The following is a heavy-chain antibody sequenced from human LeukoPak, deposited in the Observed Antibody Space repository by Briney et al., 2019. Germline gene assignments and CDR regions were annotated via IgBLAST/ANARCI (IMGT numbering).Heavy chain of an antibody. CDR2: ISSSSSYI. Sequence: GSLRLSCAASGFTFSSYSMNWVRQAPGKGLEWVSSISSSSSYIYYADSVKGRFTISRDNAKNSLYLQMNSLRAEDTAVYYCARDPTIDSSGPSWGQGTLVTVSS. D-gene: IGHD3-22*01. V-gene: IGHV3-21*01. CDR3: ARDPTIDSSGPS. CDR1: GFTFSSYS. J-gene: IGHJ4*02.